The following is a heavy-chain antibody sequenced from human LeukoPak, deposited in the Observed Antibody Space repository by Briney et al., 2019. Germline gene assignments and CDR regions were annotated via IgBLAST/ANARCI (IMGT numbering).Heavy chain of an antibody. CDR2: IYTSGST. CDR3: ASFDYGDYVVDY. CDR1: GGSISSYY. Sequence: SETLSLTCTVSGGSISSYYWSWIRQPAGKGLGWIGRIYTSGSTNYNPSLKSRVTMSVDTSKNQFSLKLSSVTAADTAVYYCASFDYGDYVVDYWGQGTLVTVSS. V-gene: IGHV4-4*07. D-gene: IGHD4-17*01. J-gene: IGHJ4*02.